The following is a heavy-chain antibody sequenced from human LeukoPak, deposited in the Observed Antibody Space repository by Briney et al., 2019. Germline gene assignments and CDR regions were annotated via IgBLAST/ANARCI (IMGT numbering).Heavy chain of an antibody. CDR2: IYHSGST. Sequence: SQTLSLTCAVSGGSISSGGYSWSWIRQPPGKGLEWIGYIYHSGSTYYNPSLKSRVTISVDRSKNQFSLKLSSVTAADTAVHYCARVGDGDYGADYWGQGTLVTVSS. J-gene: IGHJ4*02. CDR1: GGSISSGGYS. V-gene: IGHV4-30-2*01. CDR3: ARVGDGDYGADY. D-gene: IGHD4-17*01.